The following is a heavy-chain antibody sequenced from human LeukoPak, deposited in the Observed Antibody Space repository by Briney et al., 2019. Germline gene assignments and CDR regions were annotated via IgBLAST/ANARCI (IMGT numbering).Heavy chain of an antibody. CDR1: GGSISSHY. J-gene: IGHJ5*02. Sequence: SETLSLTCTVSGGSISSHYWSWIRQPPGKGLEWIGYFYYSGSTNYNPSLKSRVTISMDTSKNQFSLKLRSVTAADTAVYYGARRGSTFPEGWFDPWGQGTLVIVSS. V-gene: IGHV4-59*08. D-gene: IGHD2-21*01. CDR2: FYYSGST. CDR3: ARRGSTFPEGWFDP.